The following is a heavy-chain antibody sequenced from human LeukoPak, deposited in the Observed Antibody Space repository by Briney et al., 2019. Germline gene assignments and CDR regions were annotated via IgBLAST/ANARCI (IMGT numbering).Heavy chain of an antibody. Sequence: EASVPVSCKDSGYTFTDYYIQWVRQAPGQGLEWMGWVNPKSGATNYAQKFQGRVTMTRDTSISTAYMELSRLRSDDTAVYYCARDPGRRYGSGSFLSLDYWGQGTLVTVSS. V-gene: IGHV1-2*02. D-gene: IGHD3-10*01. CDR3: ARDPGRRYGSGSFLSLDY. J-gene: IGHJ4*02. CDR2: VNPKSGAT. CDR1: GYTFTDYY.